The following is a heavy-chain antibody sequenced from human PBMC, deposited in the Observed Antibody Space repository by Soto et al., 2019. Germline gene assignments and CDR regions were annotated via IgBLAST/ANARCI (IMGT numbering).Heavy chain of an antibody. V-gene: IGHV1-8*01. CDR2: MNTNSDDT. CDR1: GYTFTSYD. D-gene: IGHD6-13*01. J-gene: IGHJ6*02. Sequence: GASVKVSCKTSGYTFTSYDINWVRQVPGQGLEWVGWMNTNSDDTRSAQKFRGRLTLTRDKSMRAVYMKLSNLRPDDSAVYYCAREWSAAGHFYGMDVWGQGTTVTVSS. CDR3: AREWSAAGHFYGMDV.